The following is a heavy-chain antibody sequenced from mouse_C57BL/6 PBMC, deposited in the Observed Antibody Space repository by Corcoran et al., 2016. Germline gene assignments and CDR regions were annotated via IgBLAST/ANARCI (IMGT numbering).Heavy chain of an antibody. J-gene: IGHJ2*01. CDR3: ARDYYGSRDY. Sequence: QIQLVQSGPELKKPGETVKISCKASGYTFTTYGMSWVKQAPGKGLKWMGWINTYSGVPTYADDFQGRFAFSLETSASNAYLQINNLKNEDTATYFCARDYYGSRDYWGQGTTLTVSS. CDR2: INTYSGVP. V-gene: IGHV9-3*01. CDR1: GYTFTTYG. D-gene: IGHD1-1*01.